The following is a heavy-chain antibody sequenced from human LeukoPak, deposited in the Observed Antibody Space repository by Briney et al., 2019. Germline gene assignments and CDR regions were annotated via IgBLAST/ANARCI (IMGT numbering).Heavy chain of an antibody. D-gene: IGHD3-16*01. J-gene: IGHJ4*02. V-gene: IGHV3-74*01. Sequence: PGGSLRLSCAASVFSFRSSWMHWVRQAPGRGPVWVSRISSDGTNIRYADSVRGRFTVSRGNAKNTLYLQMNSLRVEDSAVYYCARDWGGSGPTSHDYWGQGTLVTVSS. CDR1: VFSFRSSW. CDR2: ISSDGTNI. CDR3: ARDWGGSGPTSHDY.